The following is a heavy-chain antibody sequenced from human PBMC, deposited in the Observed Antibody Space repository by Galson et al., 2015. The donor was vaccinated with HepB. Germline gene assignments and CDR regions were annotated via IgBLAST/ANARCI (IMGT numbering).Heavy chain of an antibody. D-gene: IGHD4-17*01. Sequence: SLRLSCAASGFTFSDYYMSWIRQAPGKGLEWVSYISSSSSYTNYADSVKGRFTISRDNAKNSLYLQMNSLRAEDTAVYYCARDWGTDYGPGPRSYYYYGMDVWGQGTTVTVSS. V-gene: IGHV3-11*06. J-gene: IGHJ6*02. CDR2: ISSSSSYT. CDR1: GFTFSDYY. CDR3: ARDWGTDYGPGPRSYYYYGMDV.